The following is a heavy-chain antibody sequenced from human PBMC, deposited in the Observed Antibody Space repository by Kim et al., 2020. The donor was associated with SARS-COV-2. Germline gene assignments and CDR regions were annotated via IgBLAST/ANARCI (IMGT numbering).Heavy chain of an antibody. V-gene: IGHV3-9*01. CDR1: GFTFDDYA. D-gene: IGHD3-10*01. Sequence: GGSLRLSCVGSGFTFDDYAMHWVRQAPGKGLEWVAATSWNGANSGYADSVKGRFTISRDNTKNTLYLQMRNLRAEDTGLYFCFGCRRAQSTGMDVWGKGTPVTVSS. CDR3: FGCRRAQSTGMDV. CDR2: TSWNGANS. J-gene: IGHJ6*03.